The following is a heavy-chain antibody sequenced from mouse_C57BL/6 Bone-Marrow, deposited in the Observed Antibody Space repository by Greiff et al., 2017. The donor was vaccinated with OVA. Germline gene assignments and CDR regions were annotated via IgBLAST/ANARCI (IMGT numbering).Heavy chain of an antibody. Sequence: VQLQQPGAELVKPGASVKLSCKASGYTFTSYWMHWVKQRPGQGLEWIGMIHPNSGSTNYNEKFKSKATLTVDKSSSTAYMQLSSLTSEDSAVYYCARVDYYGSSYGFYYYAMDYWGQGTSVTVSS. J-gene: IGHJ4*01. CDR1: GYTFTSYW. D-gene: IGHD1-1*01. CDR3: ARVDYYGSSYGFYYYAMDY. V-gene: IGHV1-64*01. CDR2: IHPNSGST.